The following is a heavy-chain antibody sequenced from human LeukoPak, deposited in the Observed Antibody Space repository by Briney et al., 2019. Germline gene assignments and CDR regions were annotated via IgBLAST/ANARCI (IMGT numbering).Heavy chain of an antibody. D-gene: IGHD5-18*01. CDR2: INHSGST. V-gene: IGHV4-34*01. CDR3: ARISPTAVGWFDP. CDR1: GGSFSGYY. Sequence: PSETLSLTCAVYGGSFSGYYWSWIRQPPGKGLEWIGEINHSGSTNYNPSLKSRVTISVDTSKNQFSLKLSSVTAADTAVYYCARISPTAVGWFDPWGQGTLVTVSS. J-gene: IGHJ5*02.